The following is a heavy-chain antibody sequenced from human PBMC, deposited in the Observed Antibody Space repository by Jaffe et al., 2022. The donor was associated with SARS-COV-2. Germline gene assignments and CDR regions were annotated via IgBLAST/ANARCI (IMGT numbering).Heavy chain of an antibody. CDR3: ARDRGGWYVRTL. D-gene: IGHD6-19*01. CDR2: ISSDGRTT. CDR1: GFTFSNCR. J-gene: IGHJ4*02. V-gene: IGHV3-74*01. Sequence: EEQLVESGGGLVQPGGSLTLSCRGSGFTFSNCRMHWVRQAPGKGLVWVSSISSDGRTTSYADSVKGRFTISRDNARDIMYLQISSLTAEDTAVYYCARDRGGWYVRTLGGQGTLVTVSS.